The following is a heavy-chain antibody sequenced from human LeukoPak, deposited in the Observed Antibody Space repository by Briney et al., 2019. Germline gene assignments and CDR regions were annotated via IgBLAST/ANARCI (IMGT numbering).Heavy chain of an antibody. J-gene: IGHJ4*02. CDR2: MYTSGST. CDR3: ARGPSYRSNWSLDY. CDR1: GGSISSYY. D-gene: IGHD6-13*01. Sequence: PSETLSLTCTVSGGSISSYYWSWIRQPAGKGLEWIGRMYTSGSTNYNPSLKSRVTMSVDTSKNQFSLKLSSVTAADTAVYYCARGPSYRSNWSLDYWGQGTLVTVSS. V-gene: IGHV4-4*07.